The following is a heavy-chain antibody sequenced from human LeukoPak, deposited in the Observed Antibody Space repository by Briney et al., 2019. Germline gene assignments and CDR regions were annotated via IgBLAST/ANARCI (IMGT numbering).Heavy chain of an antibody. D-gene: IGHD2-15*01. CDR2: ISSGDPYI. V-gene: IGHV3-21*01. CDR3: ARGRGAPNSYSYMDV. CDR1: GFMFSDYR. J-gene: IGHJ6*03. Sequence: GGSLRLSCEASGFMFSDYRMTWVRQAPGKGLEWVSPISSGDPYIYYADSVKGRFTISRDNAKDSLYLQMNSLRVEDTAVYYCARGRGAPNSYSYMDVWGTGTTVIFSS.